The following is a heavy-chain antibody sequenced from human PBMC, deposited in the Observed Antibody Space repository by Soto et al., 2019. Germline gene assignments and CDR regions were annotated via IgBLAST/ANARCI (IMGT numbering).Heavy chain of an antibody. CDR2: ISSSSSYI. Sequence: PGGSLRLSCAASGFTFSSYSVNWVRQAPGKGLEWVSSISSSSSYIYYADSVKGRFTISRDNAKNSLYLQMNSLRAEDTAVYYCARAFGGYDGYYYYYGMDVWGQGTTVTVSS. D-gene: IGHD5-12*01. V-gene: IGHV3-21*01. CDR3: ARAFGGYDGYYYYYGMDV. J-gene: IGHJ6*02. CDR1: GFTFSSYS.